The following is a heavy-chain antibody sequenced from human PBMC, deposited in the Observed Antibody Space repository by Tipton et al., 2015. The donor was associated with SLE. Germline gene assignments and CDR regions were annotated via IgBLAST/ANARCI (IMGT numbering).Heavy chain of an antibody. CDR1: GGPISTYY. CDR2: IYYSGST. Sequence: TLSLTCTVSGGPISTYYWGWIRQPPGKGLELIGYIYYSGSTNYNPSLKSRVTISVDTSKSQFSLKLRSVTAADTAVYYCARHGMVNYYYYGMDVWGQGTTVTVSS. CDR3: ARHGMVNYYYYGMDV. D-gene: IGHD4-23*01. V-gene: IGHV4-59*08. J-gene: IGHJ6*02.